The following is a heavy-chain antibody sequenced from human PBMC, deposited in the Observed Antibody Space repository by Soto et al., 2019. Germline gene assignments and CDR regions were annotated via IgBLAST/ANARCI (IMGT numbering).Heavy chain of an antibody. CDR3: HRYPDY. D-gene: IGHD2-2*01. J-gene: IGHJ4*02. V-gene: IGHV3-49*03. Sequence: GGSLRLSCTTSGFTFGDYALAWFRQAPGKGLEWVSFIRSKIYGETIEYAASVKDRFIISRDDSKSIAYLQMNSPKPEDTAIYYCHRYPDYWGQGTLVTVSS. CDR2: IRSKIYGETI. CDR1: GFTFGDYA.